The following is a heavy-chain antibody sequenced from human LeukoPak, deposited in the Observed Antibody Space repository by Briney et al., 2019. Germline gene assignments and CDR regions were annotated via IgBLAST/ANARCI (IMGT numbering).Heavy chain of an antibody. CDR1: GFTFSSYG. J-gene: IGHJ4*02. CDR3: AKDTRGYSYGYSPDY. Sequence: GGSLRLSCAASGFTFSSYGMHWVRQAAGKGLEWVAFIRYDESNKYYTDSVKGRFTISRDNSKNTLYLQMNSLRAEDTAAYYCAKDTRGYSYGYSPDYWGQGTRVTVSS. CDR2: IRYDESNK. D-gene: IGHD5-18*01. V-gene: IGHV3-30*02.